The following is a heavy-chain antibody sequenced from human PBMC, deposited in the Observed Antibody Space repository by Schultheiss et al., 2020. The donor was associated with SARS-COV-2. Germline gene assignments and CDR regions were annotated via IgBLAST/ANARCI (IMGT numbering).Heavy chain of an antibody. Sequence: SVKVSCKASGYTFTSYGISWVRQAPGQGLEWMGRIIPILGIANYAQKFQGRVTITADKSTTTAYMELSSLRSEDTAVYYCARDISFYYDSSGSLGFDPWGQGTLVTVSS. CDR1: GYTFTSYG. V-gene: IGHV1-69*04. CDR2: IIPILGIA. CDR3: ARDISFYYDSSGSLGFDP. D-gene: IGHD3-22*01. J-gene: IGHJ5*02.